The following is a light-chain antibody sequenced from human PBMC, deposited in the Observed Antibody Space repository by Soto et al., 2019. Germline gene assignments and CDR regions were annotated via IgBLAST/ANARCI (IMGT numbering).Light chain of an antibody. V-gene: IGKV3-20*01. CDR2: GAS. CDR3: QQFGSSPGT. Sequence: EIVMTQSPATLSVSPVAKATLSCRASQSIGNNLAWYQQKPGQAPRLLIYGASTRATGIPDRFSGSGSGTDFTLTISRLEPEDFAVYYCQQFGSSPGTFGQGTKVDI. J-gene: IGKJ1*01. CDR1: QSIGNN.